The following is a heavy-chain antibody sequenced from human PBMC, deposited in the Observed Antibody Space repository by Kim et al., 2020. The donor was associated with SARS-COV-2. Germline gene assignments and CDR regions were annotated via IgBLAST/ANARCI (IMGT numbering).Heavy chain of an antibody. Sequence: SLKGRFTISRDNSTNTLYLQMNSLRAEDTAVYYCARTAEEQWLVPNWFDPWGQGTLVTVSS. V-gene: IGHV3-30*07. CDR3: ARTAEEQWLVPNWFDP. J-gene: IGHJ5*02. D-gene: IGHD6-19*01.